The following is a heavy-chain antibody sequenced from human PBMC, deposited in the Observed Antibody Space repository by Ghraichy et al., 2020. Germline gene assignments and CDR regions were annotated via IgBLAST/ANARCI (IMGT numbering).Heavy chain of an antibody. V-gene: IGHV3-7*01. Sequence: GGSLRLSCAASGFTFSSYAMSWVRQAPGKGLEWVANIQLYGSEKYHVDSVKGRFTISRDNAENSLYLQMSSLRVEDTAVYFCARSTGAHYGMDVWGQGTTVTVSS. CDR2: IQLYGSEK. J-gene: IGHJ6*02. D-gene: IGHD2-8*02. CDR3: ARSTGAHYGMDV. CDR1: GFTFSSYA.